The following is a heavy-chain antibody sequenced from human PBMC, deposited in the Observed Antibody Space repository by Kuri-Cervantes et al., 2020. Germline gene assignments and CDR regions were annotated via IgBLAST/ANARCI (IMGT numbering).Heavy chain of an antibody. J-gene: IGHJ4*02. CDR3: ARGADYDFWSGYPNYFDY. V-gene: IGHV3-11*04. CDR1: GFSFSDDY. Sequence: GESLKISCAASGFSFSDDYMSWIRQAPRKGLEWISYISNSARTIYYTDSVKGRFTISRDNAKNSVYLQMNSLRAEDTAVYYCARGADYDFWSGYPNYFDYWGQGTLVTVSS. CDR2: ISNSARTI. D-gene: IGHD3-3*01.